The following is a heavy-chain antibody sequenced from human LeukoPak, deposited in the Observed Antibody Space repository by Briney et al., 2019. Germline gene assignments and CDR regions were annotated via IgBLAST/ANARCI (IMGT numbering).Heavy chain of an antibody. CDR1: GFTFTNAW. CDR2: IKSNADGGTT. Sequence: GGSLRLSCVASGFTFTNAWMSWVRQAPGKGLEWVGHIKSNADGGTTDYAAPVKGRFIISRDDSKHMLYLQVNSLKTDDTVVYYCTKYDTSVNFDYWGQGALVTVSS. J-gene: IGHJ4*02. CDR3: TKYDTSVNFDY. V-gene: IGHV3-15*01. D-gene: IGHD3-22*01.